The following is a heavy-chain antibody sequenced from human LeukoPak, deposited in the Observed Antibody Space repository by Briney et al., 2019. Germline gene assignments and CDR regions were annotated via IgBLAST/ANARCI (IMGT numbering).Heavy chain of an antibody. J-gene: IGHJ5*02. D-gene: IGHD3-3*01. CDR1: GFTFSTFA. V-gene: IGHV3-48*01. CDR3: ARDRLHYDSPNWFGP. CDR2: ISSSSNTI. Sequence: GGSLRLSCAASGFTFSTFAMNWVRQAPGKGLERVSYISSSSNTIYYADSVKGRFTISRDNARNSLYLQMNSLRAEDTAVYYCARDRLHYDSPNWFGPWGQGTLVTVSS.